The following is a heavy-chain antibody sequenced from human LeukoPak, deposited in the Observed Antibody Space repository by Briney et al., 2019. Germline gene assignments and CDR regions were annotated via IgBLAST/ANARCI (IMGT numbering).Heavy chain of an antibody. Sequence: GGSLRLSCAASGFTFSSYGMSWVRQAPGKGLEWVSGISSSGGSTYYADSVKGRFTISRDSSKNSLYLQMNSLRAEDTAVYYCAKEGSGSYYFDYWGQGTLVTVSS. J-gene: IGHJ4*02. V-gene: IGHV3-23*01. CDR2: ISSSGGST. D-gene: IGHD1-26*01. CDR3: AKEGSGSYYFDY. CDR1: GFTFSSYG.